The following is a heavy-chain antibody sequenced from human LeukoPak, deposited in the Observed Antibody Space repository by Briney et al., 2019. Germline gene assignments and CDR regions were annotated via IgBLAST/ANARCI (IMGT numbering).Heavy chain of an antibody. Sequence: GESLKISCKGSEYSFTSYWIGWVRQMPGRGLEYMGFIYPGDSNTRYSPSFQGQVTISADKSISTAYLQWNSLKASDTAMYYCARHRISDYDSGVSWFDPWGQGTLVTVSS. D-gene: IGHD5-12*01. J-gene: IGHJ5*02. CDR1: EYSFTSYW. CDR3: ARHRISDYDSGVSWFDP. CDR2: IYPGDSNT. V-gene: IGHV5-51*01.